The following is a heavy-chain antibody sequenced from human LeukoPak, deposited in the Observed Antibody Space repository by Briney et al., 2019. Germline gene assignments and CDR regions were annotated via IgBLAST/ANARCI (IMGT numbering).Heavy chain of an antibody. CDR2: IYNSGST. CDR1: GGSIRSYY. J-gene: IGHJ5*02. Sequence: SETLSLTCTVSGGSIRSYYWSWIRQPPGKGLEWIGNIYNSGSTNYNPSLKSRVTISVDTSKNQFSLKLSSVTAADTAVYYCARRYCSGGICNWFDPWGQGTLVTVSS. CDR3: ARRYCSGGICNWFDP. D-gene: IGHD2-15*01. V-gene: IGHV4-59*01.